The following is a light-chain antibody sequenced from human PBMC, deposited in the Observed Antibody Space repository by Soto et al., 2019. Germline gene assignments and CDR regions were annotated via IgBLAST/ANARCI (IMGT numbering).Light chain of an antibody. V-gene: IGKV2-28*01. CDR2: FGS. CDR1: QSLLHSNGYNC. CDR3: VQTLQAPLT. J-gene: IGKJ4*01. Sequence: DIVMTQSPLTLPVPPGEPASISCRSSQSLLHSNGYNCLDWYLQKPGQSPQLLIYFGSNRSSGVPDRFSGSGSGTDFTLKISRVEAGDVGLYYCVQTLQAPLTFGGGTKVDIK.